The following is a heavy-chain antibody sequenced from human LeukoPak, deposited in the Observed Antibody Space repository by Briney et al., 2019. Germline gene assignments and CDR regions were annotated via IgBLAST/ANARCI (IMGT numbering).Heavy chain of an antibody. CDR3: AKGGSSGYKRLDYFDY. J-gene: IGHJ4*02. CDR1: GFTFDDYA. D-gene: IGHD3-22*01. CDR2: ISWNSGSI. V-gene: IGHV3-9*01. Sequence: GGSLRLSCAASGFTFDDYAMHWVRHAPGKGLEWVSGISWNSGSIGYADSVKGRFTISRDNAKNSLYLQMNSLRAEDTALYYCAKGGSSGYKRLDYFDYWGQGTLVTVSS.